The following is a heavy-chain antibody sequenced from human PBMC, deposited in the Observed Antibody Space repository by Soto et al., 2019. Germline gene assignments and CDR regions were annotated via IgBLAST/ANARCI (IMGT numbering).Heavy chain of an antibody. CDR3: AEGRGVTTLYVLMAYYFVY. CDR2: MNPDSGNT. D-gene: IGHD2-8*01. CDR1: GYIFTSYD. J-gene: IGHJ4*02. V-gene: IGHV1-8*01. Sequence: QVQLVQSGAEVKKPGASVKVSCKASGYIFTSYDINWVRQATGQGLEWMGWMNPDSGNTGYAQKFQGRVTMTRNTSIDTDNMELSSLRSEDTVVYYCAEGRGVTTLYVLMAYYFVYWGQGTLVTVSS.